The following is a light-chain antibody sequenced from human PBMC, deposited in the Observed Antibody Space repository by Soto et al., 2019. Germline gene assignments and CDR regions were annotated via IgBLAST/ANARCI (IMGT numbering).Light chain of an antibody. CDR2: WAS. CDR3: QQYYSSPLT. V-gene: IGKV4-1*01. CDR1: QTVLYGSNNMKY. Sequence: DIVLTQSPDSLAVSLGERATINCKSSQTVLYGSNNMKYLAWYQQKPGQPPKLLIYWASTRESGVPDRFSGSGSGTDFTLTISRLQAEDVAVYYCQQYYSSPLTFGGGTKVDLK. J-gene: IGKJ4*01.